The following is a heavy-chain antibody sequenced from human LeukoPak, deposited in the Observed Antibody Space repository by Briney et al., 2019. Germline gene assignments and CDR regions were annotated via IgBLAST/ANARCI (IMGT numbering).Heavy chain of an antibody. CDR1: GFTFNSYS. Sequence: GGSLRLSCAASGFTFNSYSMNWVRQAPGKGLEWVSSISSSSSYIKYADSVKGRFTISRDNAKNSLYLQMNSLRAEDTAVYYCARACRRDRGSSSCPDYWGQGTLVTVSS. J-gene: IGHJ4*02. V-gene: IGHV3-21*01. CDR3: ARACRRDRGSSSCPDY. D-gene: IGHD6-13*01. CDR2: ISSSSSYI.